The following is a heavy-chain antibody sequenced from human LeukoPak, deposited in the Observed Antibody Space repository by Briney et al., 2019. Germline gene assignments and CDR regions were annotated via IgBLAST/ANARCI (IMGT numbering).Heavy chain of an antibody. J-gene: IGHJ4*02. CDR2: IRPDGSEK. V-gene: IGHV3-7*01. CDR1: GFAFSSTW. CDR3: ARDYYGWGSHDN. Sequence: GGSLRLSCAASGFAFSSTWMGWVRQAPGKGLAWVANIRPDGSEKYYVDSVRGRFTISRDNAKNSLYLQMDSLRAEDTAVYYCARDYYGWGSHDNWGQGTLVTVSS. D-gene: IGHD3-10*01.